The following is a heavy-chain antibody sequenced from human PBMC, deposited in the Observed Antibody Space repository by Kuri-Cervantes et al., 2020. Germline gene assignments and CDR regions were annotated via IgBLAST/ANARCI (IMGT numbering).Heavy chain of an antibody. V-gene: IGHV3-33*01. CDR3: ARTSWGDYCSGGSCYDPDAFDI. Sequence: GESLKISCAASGFTFSSYGMHWVRQAPGKGLEWVAVIWYDGSNKYYADSVKGRFTISRDNSKNTLYLQMNSLRAEDTAVYYCARTSWGDYCSGGSCYDPDAFDIWGQGTMVTVSS. D-gene: IGHD2-15*01. CDR2: IWYDGSNK. CDR1: GFTFSSYG. J-gene: IGHJ3*02.